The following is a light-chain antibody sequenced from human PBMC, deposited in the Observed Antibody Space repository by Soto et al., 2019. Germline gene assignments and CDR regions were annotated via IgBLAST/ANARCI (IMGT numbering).Light chain of an antibody. Sequence: NFILTQPHSVSESPGKTVTISCTRSSGSIASNYVPWYQQRPGSSPTTVIYEDNQRPSGVPDRFSGSIDSSSNSASLSISGLKTEDEADYYCQSYDSSNVVFGGGTKLTVL. V-gene: IGLV6-57*01. CDR2: EDN. J-gene: IGLJ2*01. CDR1: SGSIASNY. CDR3: QSYDSSNVV.